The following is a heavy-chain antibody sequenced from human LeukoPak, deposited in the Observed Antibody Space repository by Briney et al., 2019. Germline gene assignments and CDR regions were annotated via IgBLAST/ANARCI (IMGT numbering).Heavy chain of an antibody. Sequence: GGSLRLSCAASGFTFSDYYMSWIRQAPGKGLEWVSYISNSGGSIYYADSVKGRFTISRDNAKNSLYLQMNSLRAEDTAVYYCARRNRNYYYMDVWGKGTTVTVSS. CDR3: ARRNRNYYYMDV. CDR1: GFTFSDYY. CDR2: ISNSGGSI. V-gene: IGHV3-11*04. D-gene: IGHD1-14*01. J-gene: IGHJ6*03.